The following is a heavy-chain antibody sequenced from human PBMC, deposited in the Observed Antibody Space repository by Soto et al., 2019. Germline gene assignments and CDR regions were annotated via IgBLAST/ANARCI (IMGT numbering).Heavy chain of an antibody. V-gene: IGHV1-2*04. D-gene: IGHD3-10*01. CDR1: GYTFTGYY. J-gene: IGHJ6*01. Sequence: ASVKVSCKASGYTFTGYYMHWVRQAPGQGLEWMGWINPNSGGTNYAQKFQGWVTTTRDTSISTAYMELSRLRSDDTAVYYCARGHTTYYYGSVFYLSRYYC. CDR3: ARGHTTYYYGSVFYLSRYYC. CDR2: INPNSGGT.